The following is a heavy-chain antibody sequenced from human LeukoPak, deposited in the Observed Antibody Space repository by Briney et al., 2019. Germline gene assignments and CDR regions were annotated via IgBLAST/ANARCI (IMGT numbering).Heavy chain of an antibody. CDR3: AKDKGITGTTPVDY. J-gene: IGHJ4*02. Sequence: GGSLRLSCAASGFAFRSHAMSWVRQAPGKGLEWVSVISGGGGSTYYADSVKGRFTISRDNSKNTLYLQMNSLRAEDTAVYYCAKDKGITGTTPVDYWGQGTLVTVSS. CDR2: ISGGGGST. CDR1: GFAFRSHA. V-gene: IGHV3-23*01. D-gene: IGHD1-7*01.